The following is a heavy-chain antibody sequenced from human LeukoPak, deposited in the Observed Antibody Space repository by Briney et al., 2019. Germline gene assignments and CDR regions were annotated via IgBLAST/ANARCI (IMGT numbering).Heavy chain of an antibody. D-gene: IGHD2-15*01. CDR1: GGSFSGYY. Sequence: PSETLSLTCAVYGGSFSGYYWSWVRQPPGKGLEWIGEINHSGSTNYNPSLKSRVTISVDTSKNQFSLNLSSVTAADTAVYYCARASRLVVVAATPECYFDYWGQGTLVTVSS. V-gene: IGHV4-34*01. CDR2: INHSGST. J-gene: IGHJ4*02. CDR3: ARASRLVVVAATPECYFDY.